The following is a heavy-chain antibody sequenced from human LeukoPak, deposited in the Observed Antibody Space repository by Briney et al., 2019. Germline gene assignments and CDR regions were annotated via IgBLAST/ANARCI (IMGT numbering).Heavy chain of an antibody. V-gene: IGHV1-8*01. CDR2: MNSYSGNT. Sequence: ASVKVSCKASGYTFTSSHINWVRQATGQGLEWMGWMNSYSGNTGYAQKFQGRVTITADKSTSTAYMELSSLRSEDTAVHYCAREGIAAAGADYWGQGTLVTVSS. D-gene: IGHD6-13*01. J-gene: IGHJ4*02. CDR3: AREGIAAAGADY. CDR1: GYTFTSSH.